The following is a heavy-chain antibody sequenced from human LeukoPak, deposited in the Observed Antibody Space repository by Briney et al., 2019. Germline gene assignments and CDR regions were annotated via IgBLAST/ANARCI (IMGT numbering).Heavy chain of an antibody. V-gene: IGHV4-59*01. J-gene: IGHJ4*02. D-gene: IGHD5-12*01. CDR2: IYYSGST. Sequence: SETLSLTCTVSGGSISSYYWSWIRQPPGKGLEWIGYIYYSGSTNYNPSLKSRVTISVDTSKNQFSLKLSSVTAADTAVYYCATARDIPTTISVGGFDYWGQGTLVTVSS. CDR1: GGSISSYY. CDR3: ATARDIPTTISVGGFDY.